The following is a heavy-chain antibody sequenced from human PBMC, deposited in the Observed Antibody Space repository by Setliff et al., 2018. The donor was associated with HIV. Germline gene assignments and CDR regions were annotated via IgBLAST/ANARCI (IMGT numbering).Heavy chain of an antibody. CDR1: GFTFSGFW. CDR2: INEDGSEK. J-gene: IGHJ4*02. Sequence: GGSLRLSCAASGFTFSGFWMTWVRQAPGEGLEWVANINEDGSEKYYADSVKGRFTISRDNAKNSLYLQMNSLRAEDTAVYYCAKGFDYGEYYSFDSWGQGTLVTVSS. V-gene: IGHV3-7*01. D-gene: IGHD4-17*01. CDR3: AKGFDYGEYYSFDS.